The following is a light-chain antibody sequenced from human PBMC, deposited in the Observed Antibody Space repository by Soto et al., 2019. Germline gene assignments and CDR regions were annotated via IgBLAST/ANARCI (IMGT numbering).Light chain of an antibody. CDR2: DTS. CDR3: QHRSNWRMYT. J-gene: IGKJ2*01. V-gene: IGKV3-11*01. Sequence: ELVLTQSPATLSLSPGERAILSCRASQSVAGYLAWYQQKPGQGPRLLIYDTSNRATGAPPRFSGSGSGTDFTLTISSLEPEDFAIYYCQHRSNWRMYTFGQGTKLEIK. CDR1: QSVAGY.